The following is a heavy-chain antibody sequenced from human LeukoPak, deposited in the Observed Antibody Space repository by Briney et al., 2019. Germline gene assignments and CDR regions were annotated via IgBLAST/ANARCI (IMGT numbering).Heavy chain of an antibody. CDR2: IKQDGSEK. V-gene: IGHV3-7*01. CDR1: GFTFSSYW. CDR3: ARDAVLGITMILDAFDI. Sequence: GGSLRLSCAASGFTFSSYWMSWVRQAPGKGLEWVANIKQDGSEKYYVDSVKGRFTISRDNAKNSLYLQMNSLRAEDTAVYYCARDAVLGITMILDAFDIWGQGTMVAVSS. D-gene: IGHD3-22*01. J-gene: IGHJ3*02.